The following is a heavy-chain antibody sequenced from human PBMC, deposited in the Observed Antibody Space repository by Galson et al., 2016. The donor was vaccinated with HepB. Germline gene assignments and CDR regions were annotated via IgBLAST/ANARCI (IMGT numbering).Heavy chain of an antibody. D-gene: IGHD3-22*01. CDR1: GFIFSSYS. V-gene: IGHV3-21*01. J-gene: IGHJ3*02. Sequence: SLRLSCAASGFIFSSYSMNWVRQAPGKGLEWVSSIPSDSTYMYYADSVKGRFTISRDNAKNSLYLRMHFLRDEDTAVYYCARDPHYYHSSGYYYPDAFDIWGQGTMVTGSS. CDR2: IPSDSTYM. CDR3: ARDPHYYHSSGYYYPDAFDI.